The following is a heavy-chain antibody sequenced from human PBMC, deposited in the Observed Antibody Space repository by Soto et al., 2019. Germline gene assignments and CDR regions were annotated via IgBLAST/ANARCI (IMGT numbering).Heavy chain of an antibody. CDR3: ARAIRTQLWFGESRYYFDY. J-gene: IGHJ4*02. CDR1: GGSFSGYY. Sequence: SETLSLTCAVYGGSFSGYYWSWIRQPPGKGLEWIGEINHSGSTNYNPSLKSRVTISVDTSKNQFSLKLSSVTAADTAVYYCARAIRTQLWFGESRYYFDYWGQGTLVTVSS. CDR2: INHSGST. D-gene: IGHD3-10*01. V-gene: IGHV4-34*01.